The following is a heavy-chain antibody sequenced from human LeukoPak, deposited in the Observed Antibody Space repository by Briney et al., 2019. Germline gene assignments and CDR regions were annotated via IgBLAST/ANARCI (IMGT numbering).Heavy chain of an antibody. V-gene: IGHV3-66*01. CDR2: LYTGGGT. CDR1: RFTFGSSW. Sequence: GGSLRLSCAASRFTFGSSWMSWVRQAPGKGLEFVLVLYTGGGTYYADSVRGRFIISRDNSKNTLYLQMNSLTVEDTAVFYCARNHFDLWGQGTLVTVSS. J-gene: IGHJ4*02. CDR3: ARNHFDL.